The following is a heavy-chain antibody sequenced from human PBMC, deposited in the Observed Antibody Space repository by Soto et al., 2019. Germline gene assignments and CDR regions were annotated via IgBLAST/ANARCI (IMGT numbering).Heavy chain of an antibody. CDR2: MNPNTGNS. V-gene: IGHV1-8*01. Sequence: ASVKVSCKASGYTFTSYDIYWVRQATGQGLEWMGWMNPNTGNSGYAQKFQGRVTMTSDTSISTAHMELSSLRSEDTAVYYCARRAETNGWNGFGADRYYFDFWGQGTLVTVSS. CDR1: GYTFTSYD. CDR3: ARRAETNGWNGFGADRYYFDF. J-gene: IGHJ4*02. D-gene: IGHD1-1*01.